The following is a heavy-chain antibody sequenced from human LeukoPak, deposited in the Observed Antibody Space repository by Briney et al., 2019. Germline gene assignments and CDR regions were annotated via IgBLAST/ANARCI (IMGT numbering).Heavy chain of an antibody. CDR2: ISYDGSNK. Sequence: GGSLRLSCAASGFTFSSYAMHWARQAPGKGLEWVAVISYDGSNKYYADSVKGRFTISRDNSKNTLYLQMNSLRAEDTAVYYCARVIGLVDYFDYWGQGTLVTVSS. J-gene: IGHJ4*02. CDR1: GFTFSSYA. D-gene: IGHD2/OR15-2a*01. V-gene: IGHV3-30-3*01. CDR3: ARVIGLVDYFDY.